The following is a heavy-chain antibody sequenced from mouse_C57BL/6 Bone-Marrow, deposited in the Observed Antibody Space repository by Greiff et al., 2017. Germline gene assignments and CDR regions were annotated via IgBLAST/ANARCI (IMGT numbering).Heavy chain of an antibody. CDR2: IDPSGSYT. CDR1: GYTFTSYW. D-gene: IGHD1-1*01. Sequence: VQLQQPGAELVKPGASVKLSCKASGYTFTSYWMPWVKQRPGQGLEWIGEIDPSGSYTNYNQKFKGKATLTVDTSSSTAYMQLSSLTAEDSAVYCGAVYYYGSSEPFAYWGQGTLVTVSA. J-gene: IGHJ3*01. CDR3: AVYYYGSSEPFAY. V-gene: IGHV1-50*01.